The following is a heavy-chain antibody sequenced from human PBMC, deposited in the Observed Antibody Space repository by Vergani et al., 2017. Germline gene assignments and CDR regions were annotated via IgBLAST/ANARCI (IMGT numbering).Heavy chain of an antibody. Sequence: EVQLVESGGGLVQPGGSLRLSCVVSGFDFSSYIMNWVRQAPGKGLEWVSFVSTGTKSQSYAESVKGRFTISRDSAKNSLYLQMDSLRAEDTAVYYRAREYSSTSGRAFDFWGQGTKVTVSS. CDR2: VSTGTKSQ. J-gene: IGHJ3*01. V-gene: IGHV3-48*01. CDR3: AREYSSTSGRAFDF. D-gene: IGHD2-2*01. CDR1: GFDFSSYI.